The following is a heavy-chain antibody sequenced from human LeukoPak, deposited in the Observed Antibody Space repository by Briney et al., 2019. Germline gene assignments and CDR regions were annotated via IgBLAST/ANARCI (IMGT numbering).Heavy chain of an antibody. D-gene: IGHD2-15*01. CDR3: AKLLAQYYFDH. CDR1: GFTFSSYN. CDR2: ISNSSYI. V-gene: IGHV3-21*01. Sequence: GGSLRLSCAASGFTFSSYNMNWVRQAPGKGLEWVSTISNSSYIYYSDSVKDRFTIYRNTAKNSMYLQMNSLRAEDTAVYYCAKLLAQYYFDHWGQGTLVTVSS. J-gene: IGHJ4*02.